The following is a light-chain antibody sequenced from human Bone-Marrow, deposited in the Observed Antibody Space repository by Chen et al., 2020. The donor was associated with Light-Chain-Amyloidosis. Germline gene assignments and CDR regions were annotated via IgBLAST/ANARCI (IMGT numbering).Light chain of an antibody. CDR3: QQYDSYSPLT. J-gene: IGKJ4*01. Sequence: DIQMTQSPSTLSASVGDRVTITCRASQTISSWLAWYQQKPGKAPKLLIYKSSSLESGVPSRFSGSGSGTEFTLTSSRLHPDDSATYYCQQYDSYSPLTFGGGTKVEIK. V-gene: IGKV1-5*03. CDR2: KSS. CDR1: QTISSW.